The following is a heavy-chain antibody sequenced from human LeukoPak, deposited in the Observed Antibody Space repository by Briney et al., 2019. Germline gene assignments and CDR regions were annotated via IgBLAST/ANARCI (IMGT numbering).Heavy chain of an antibody. CDR2: IIPIFGTA. J-gene: IGHJ4*02. D-gene: IGHD5-18*01. CDR3: VRGGDTAMVTISYYFDY. Sequence: SVKVSCKASGGTFSSYAISWVRQAPGQGLEWMGGIIPIFGTANYAQKFQGRVTITTDESTSTAYMELSSLRSEDTAVYYCVRGGDTAMVTISYYFDYWGQGTLVTVSS. V-gene: IGHV1-69*05. CDR1: GGTFSSYA.